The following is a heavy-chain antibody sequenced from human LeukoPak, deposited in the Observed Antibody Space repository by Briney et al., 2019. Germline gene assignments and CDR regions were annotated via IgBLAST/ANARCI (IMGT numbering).Heavy chain of an antibody. J-gene: IGHJ4*02. D-gene: IGHD5-18*01. CDR2: VYQSAIS. CDR1: GGSISSGGHY. V-gene: IGHV4-30-2*01. CDR3: AGVDTVADDSYYIDF. Sequence: PSETLSLTCTVSGGSISSGGHYWSWIRQPPGKGLEWIGFVYQSAISHYNPSLKSRVTISEDRCRNQFSLELSSVTAADTAVYYCAGVDTVADDSYYIDFWGQGTLVTVSS.